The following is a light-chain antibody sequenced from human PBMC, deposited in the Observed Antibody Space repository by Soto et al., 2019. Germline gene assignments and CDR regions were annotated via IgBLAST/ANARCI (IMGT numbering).Light chain of an antibody. J-gene: IGLJ2*01. CDR1: NSDVGRYKL. CDR2: DVT. Sequence: QSVLTQPASVSGSPGQSITISCTGTNSDVGRYKLVSWYQQHPGKAPKLMIFDVTNRPSGVSNRFSGSKSGNMASLTISGLQAEDEADYYCSSYTTSSTLIFGGGTKLTVL. V-gene: IGLV2-14*03. CDR3: SSYTTSSTLI.